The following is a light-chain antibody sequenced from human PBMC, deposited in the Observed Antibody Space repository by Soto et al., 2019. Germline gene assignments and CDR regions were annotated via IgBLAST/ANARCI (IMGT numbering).Light chain of an antibody. CDR3: QQYNKWPWT. CDR1: QSVSSN. Sequence: EIVMTQSPVTLSVSPGERATLSCRASQSVSSNLAWYQQKPGQAPRLLIYGASTRATGIPARFSGSGSGTEFTLTISSLQSEDFAVYYCQQYNKWPWTFGQGTKVDI. J-gene: IGKJ1*01. V-gene: IGKV3D-15*01. CDR2: GAS.